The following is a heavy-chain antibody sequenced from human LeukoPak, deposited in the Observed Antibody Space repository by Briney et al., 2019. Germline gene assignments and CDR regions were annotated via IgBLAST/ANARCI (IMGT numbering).Heavy chain of an antibody. CDR1: GYTFTGYY. Sequence: ASVKVSCKAAGYTFTGYYMFWVRQAPGQGLEWMGRINPNSGGTNYAQKFQGRVTMTRATSISTAYMELSRLSSDDTDMYYRARGYCSGASCYSVENWFDPWGQGTLVTVSS. CDR3: ARGYCSGASCYSVENWFDP. D-gene: IGHD2-15*01. V-gene: IGHV1-2*05. J-gene: IGHJ5*02. CDR2: INPNSGGT.